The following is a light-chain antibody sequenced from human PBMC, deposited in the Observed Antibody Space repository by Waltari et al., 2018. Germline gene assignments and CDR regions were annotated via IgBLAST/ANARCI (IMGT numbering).Light chain of an antibody. CDR2: DAS. CDR1: QGVRSY. J-gene: IGKJ4*01. V-gene: IGKV3-11*01. CDR3: QQRSDWLLT. Sequence: SCRASQGVRSYLAWHQQKSGQAPRLPIYDASNRATGIPARFSGGGSGTDFTLTISSLEPEHFAVYYCQQRSDWLLTFGGGTKVEIK.